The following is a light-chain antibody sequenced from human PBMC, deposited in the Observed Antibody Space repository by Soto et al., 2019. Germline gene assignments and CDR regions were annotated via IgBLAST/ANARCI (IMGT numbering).Light chain of an antibody. CDR1: SGDVGAYDR. J-gene: IGLJ3*02. CDR3: CSHAGGSSWV. CDR2: DVT. Sequence: QSALTQPRSVSGSPGQSVTISCTGTSGDVGAYDRVSWYQHHPTKAPKLIIYDVTNRPSGVPYRFSVSKSGSTASLTISGLQAEDEADYYCCSHAGGSSWVFGGGTKLTVL. V-gene: IGLV2-11*01.